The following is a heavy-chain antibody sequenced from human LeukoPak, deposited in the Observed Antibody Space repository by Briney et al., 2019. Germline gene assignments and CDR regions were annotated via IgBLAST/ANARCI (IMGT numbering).Heavy chain of an antibody. V-gene: IGHV3-23*01. D-gene: IGHD3-10*01. J-gene: IGHJ4*02. CDR3: AKGSRAQGYYFDF. Sequence: GGSLRLSCAASGFTFSNYAMSWVRQAPGKGLEWVSTISGSGGSTYYADSVKGRFTISRDNSKNTLYLQMNSLRAEDTAAYYCAKGSRAQGYYFDFWGQGTLVTVSS. CDR1: GFTFSNYA. CDR2: ISGSGGST.